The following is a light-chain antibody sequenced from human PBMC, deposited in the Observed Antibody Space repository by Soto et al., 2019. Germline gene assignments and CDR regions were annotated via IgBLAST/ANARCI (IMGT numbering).Light chain of an antibody. CDR1: SSDVGGYNY. Sequence: QSALTQPRSVSGSPGQSVTISCTGTSSDVGGYNYVSWYQQHPGKAPKLMIYDVSKRPSGVPDRFSGSKSGNTASLTISGLQAEDEADYYCCSYAGSPHWVFGGGTQLTVL. CDR2: DVS. J-gene: IGLJ3*02. V-gene: IGLV2-11*01. CDR3: CSYAGSPHWV.